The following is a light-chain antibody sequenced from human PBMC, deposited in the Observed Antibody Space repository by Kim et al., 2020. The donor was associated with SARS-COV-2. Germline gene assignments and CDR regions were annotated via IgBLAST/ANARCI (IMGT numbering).Light chain of an antibody. V-gene: IGKV3-15*01. Sequence: EIVMTQSPAILSVSPGERATLSCRASQSVGGNLAWYQQKPGQAPRLLIYGAFIMATGITGRFSGSGSGTEFTLTISSLQSEDFAVYYCQQYNKWPLYSFGQGTKLEI. CDR3: QQYNKWPLYS. CDR2: GAF. J-gene: IGKJ2*03. CDR1: QSVGGN.